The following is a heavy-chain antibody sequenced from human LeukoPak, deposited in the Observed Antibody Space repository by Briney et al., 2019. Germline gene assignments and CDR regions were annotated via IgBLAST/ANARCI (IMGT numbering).Heavy chain of an antibody. CDR2: IYTSGST. J-gene: IGHJ4*02. Sequence: SETLSLTCTVSGGSISSYYWSWIRQPAGKGLEWIGRIYTSGSTNYNPSLKSRVTISVDTSKNQFSLKLSSVTAADTAVYYCARDVIGDSYGEYYFDYWGQGTLVTVSS. CDR1: GGSISSYY. V-gene: IGHV4-4*07. D-gene: IGHD5-18*01. CDR3: ARDVIGDSYGEYYFDY.